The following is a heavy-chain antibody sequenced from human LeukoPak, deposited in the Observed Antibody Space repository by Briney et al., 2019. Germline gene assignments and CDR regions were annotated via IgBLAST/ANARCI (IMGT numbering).Heavy chain of an antibody. CDR3: AREDCSNGVCPIDS. CDR2: IYYSGNT. D-gene: IGHD2-8*01. Sequence: PSETLSLTCTISGGSISNYYWSWIRQPPGKGLEWIGYIYYSGNTNYNPSPKRRLTVSLDTSKYQFSLKLKSVTAADTAVYYCAREDCSNGVCPIDSWGQGTLVTVSS. J-gene: IGHJ4*02. V-gene: IGHV4-59*08. CDR1: GGSISNYY.